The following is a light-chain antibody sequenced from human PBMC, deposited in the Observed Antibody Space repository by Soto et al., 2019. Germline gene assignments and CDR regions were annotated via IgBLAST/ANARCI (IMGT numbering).Light chain of an antibody. CDR2: EGI. Sequence: LTQPASVSGSPGQSITISCSGTSSNIGGYNVVSWYQQHPGKAPQVIVYEGIKRPSGVSDRFSGSTSGSTASLTISGLQAEDEAEYYCCSYVGATTYVLGSGTKVTVL. V-gene: IGLV2-23*01. J-gene: IGLJ1*01. CDR3: CSYVGATTYV. CDR1: SSNIGGYNV.